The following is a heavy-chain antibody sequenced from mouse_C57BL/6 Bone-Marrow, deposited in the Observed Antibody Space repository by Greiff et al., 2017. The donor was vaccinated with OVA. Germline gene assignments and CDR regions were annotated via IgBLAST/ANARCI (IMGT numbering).Heavy chain of an antibody. D-gene: IGHD1-1*01. Sequence: EVQLKESGPGLVKPSQSLSLTCSVTGYSITSGYYWNWIRQFPGNKLEWMGYISYDGSNNYNPSLKNRISITRDTSKNQFFLKLNSVTTEDTATYYCARALLGAMDYWGQGTSVTVSS. CDR1: GYSITSGYY. CDR3: ARALLGAMDY. CDR2: ISYDGSN. J-gene: IGHJ4*01. V-gene: IGHV3-6*01.